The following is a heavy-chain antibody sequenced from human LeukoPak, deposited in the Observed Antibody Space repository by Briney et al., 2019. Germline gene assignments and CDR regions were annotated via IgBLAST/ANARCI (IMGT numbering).Heavy chain of an antibody. Sequence: ASVKVSCKASGYTFTGYYMHWVRQAPGQGLEWVGWINPNSGGTNYAQKFQGRVTMTRDTSISTAYMELSRLRSDDTAVYYCARGSYYYYGMDVWGQGTTVTVSS. V-gene: IGHV1-2*02. J-gene: IGHJ6*02. CDR2: INPNSGGT. CDR1: GYTFTGYY. CDR3: ARGSYYYYGMDV.